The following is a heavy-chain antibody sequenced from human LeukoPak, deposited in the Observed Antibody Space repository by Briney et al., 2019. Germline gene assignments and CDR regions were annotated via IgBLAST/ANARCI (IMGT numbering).Heavy chain of an antibody. Sequence: GESLKISCKGSGYSFTSYWIGWVRQMPGKGLEWMGIIYPGDSDTRYSRSFQGQVPISADKSISTAYLQWSSLKASDTAMYYCARSMDSGYGVFDYWGQGTLVTVSS. J-gene: IGHJ4*02. CDR1: GYSFTSYW. CDR2: IYPGDSDT. CDR3: ARSMDSGYGVFDY. D-gene: IGHD5-12*01. V-gene: IGHV5-51*01.